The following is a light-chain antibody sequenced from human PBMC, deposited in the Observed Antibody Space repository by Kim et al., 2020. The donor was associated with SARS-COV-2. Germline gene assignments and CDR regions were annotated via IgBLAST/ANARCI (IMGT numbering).Light chain of an antibody. CDR3: HQYNDYPIT. CDR1: QGIGSR. J-gene: IGKJ5*01. CDR2: AAS. Sequence: DTQMTQSPLSLSASVGDRVTITCRASQGIGSRLVWYQQKPEKAPKSLIYAASTLQSGVPSRFSGSGSGSDFTLTITSLQPEDSATYYCHQYNDYPITFGQGTRLEIK. V-gene: IGKV1D-16*01.